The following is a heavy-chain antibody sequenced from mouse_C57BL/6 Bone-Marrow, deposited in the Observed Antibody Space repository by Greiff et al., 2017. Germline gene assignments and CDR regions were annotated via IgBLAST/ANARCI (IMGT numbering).Heavy chain of an antibody. J-gene: IGHJ4*01. CDR2: IRLKSDNYAT. CDR1: GFTFSNYW. CDR3: TGPPYSNDAMDY. V-gene: IGHV6-3*01. D-gene: IGHD2-5*01. Sequence: EVMLVESGGGLVQPGGSMKLSCVASGFTFSNYWMNWVRQSPEKGLEWVAQIRLKSDNYATHYAESVKGRFTISRYDSKSSVYLQMNNVRAEYTGIYYCTGPPYSNDAMDYWGKGTSVTVSS.